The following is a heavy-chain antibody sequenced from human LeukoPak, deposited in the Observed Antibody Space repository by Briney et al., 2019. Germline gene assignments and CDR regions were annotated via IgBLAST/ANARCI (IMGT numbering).Heavy chain of an antibody. CDR2: IYPGDSDT. D-gene: IGHD3-10*01. J-gene: IGHJ4*02. CDR3: ARRSGFGELQFDY. Sequence: GESLKISCKGSGYHFINYWIGWVRRMPGKGLEWMGIIYPGDSDTRYSPSFRGQVTISAAKSISTAYLQWSSLKASDTAMYYCARRSGFGELQFDYWGQGTLVTVSS. V-gene: IGHV5-51*01. CDR1: GYHFINYW.